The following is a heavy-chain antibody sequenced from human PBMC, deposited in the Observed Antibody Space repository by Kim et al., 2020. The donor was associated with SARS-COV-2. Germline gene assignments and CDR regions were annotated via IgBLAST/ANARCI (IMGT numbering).Heavy chain of an antibody. CDR2: I. V-gene: IGHV3-48*02. J-gene: IGHJ4*02. D-gene: IGHD2-15*01. CDR3: ARGSAGSFDY. Sequence: IYYADSVKGRFPISRDNAKNSLYLQMNSLRDEDTAVYYCARGSAGSFDYWGQGTLVTVSS.